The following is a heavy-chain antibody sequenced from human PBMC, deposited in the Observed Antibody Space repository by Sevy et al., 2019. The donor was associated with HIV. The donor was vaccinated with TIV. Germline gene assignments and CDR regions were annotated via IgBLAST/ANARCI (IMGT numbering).Heavy chain of an antibody. CDR3: AREGCSKPHDY. Sequence: VGSLRLSCAASGFTFISYAISWGRPAPGKVLELVSTFSFGCGKINYADSVKGRFTISRDNSKNTLYLQMHSLRAEDTAVYYCAREGCSKPHDYWGQGTLVTVSS. J-gene: IGHJ4*02. D-gene: IGHD3-10*02. CDR2: FSFGCGKI. V-gene: IGHV3-23*01. CDR1: GFTFISYA.